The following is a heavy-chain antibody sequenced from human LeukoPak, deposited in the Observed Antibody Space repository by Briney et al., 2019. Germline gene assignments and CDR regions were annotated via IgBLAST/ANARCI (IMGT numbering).Heavy chain of an antibody. J-gene: IGHJ4*02. D-gene: IGHD6-19*01. CDR3: ARDDIAVAGDLNY. CDR2: ISPSSGGT. CDR1: GYTFTGYY. V-gene: IGHV1-2*02. Sequence: GASVKVSCKASGYTFTGYYIHWVRQAPGQGPEWMGWISPSSGGTHYAQKFQDRVTLTRDTSITTAYMDLSRLRSDDTAIYYCARDDIAVAGDLNYWGQGTLVTVSS.